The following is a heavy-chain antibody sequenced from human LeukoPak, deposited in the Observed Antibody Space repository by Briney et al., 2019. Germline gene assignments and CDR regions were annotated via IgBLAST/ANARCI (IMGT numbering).Heavy chain of an antibody. CDR1: GFTFSSYA. J-gene: IGHJ3*02. Sequence: PGGSLRLSCAASGFTFSSYAMSWVRQAPGKGLEWVSAISGSGGSTYYADSVKGRFTISRDNSKSTLYLQMNSLRAEDTAVYYCAKDMLKWLLWGAFDIWGQGTMVAVSS. CDR2: ISGSGGST. V-gene: IGHV3-23*01. D-gene: IGHD3-3*01. CDR3: AKDMLKWLLWGAFDI.